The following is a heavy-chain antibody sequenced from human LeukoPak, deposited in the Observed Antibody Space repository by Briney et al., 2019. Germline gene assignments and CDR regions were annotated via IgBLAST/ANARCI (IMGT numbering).Heavy chain of an antibody. V-gene: IGHV4-59*12. J-gene: IGHJ4*02. CDR2: IYYSGST. CDR3: ARCLGGYYYYYFDY. Sequence: PSETLSLTCTVSGGSISSYYWSWIRQPPGKGLEWIGYIYYSGSTNYNPSLKSRVTISVDTSKNQFSLKLSSVTAADTAVYYCARCLGGYYYYYFDYWGQGTLVTVSS. CDR1: GGSISSYY. D-gene: IGHD3-10*01.